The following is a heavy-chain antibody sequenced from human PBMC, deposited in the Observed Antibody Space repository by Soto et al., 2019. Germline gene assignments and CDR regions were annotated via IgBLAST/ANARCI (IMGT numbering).Heavy chain of an antibody. V-gene: IGHV4-4*07. Sequence: SETLSLTCTVSGGSISGFFWTWFRQPPGMPLEGLGHVAASGSTAYNPSLRSRLSLSLDVSKNRFSLELTSVTAADTATYFCARGGSTHYYYGLDVWGQGTTVTVSS. CDR3: ARGGSTHYYYGLDV. CDR1: GGSISGFF. J-gene: IGHJ6*02. CDR2: VAASGST.